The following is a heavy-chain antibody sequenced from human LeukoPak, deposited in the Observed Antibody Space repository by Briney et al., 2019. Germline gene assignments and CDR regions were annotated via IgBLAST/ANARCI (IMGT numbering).Heavy chain of an antibody. V-gene: IGHV4-59*08. CDR2: IYYSGST. Sequence: PSETLSLTCTVSGGSISSYYLSWIRQPPGKGLEWIGYIYYSGSTYYNPSLKSRVTISVDTSKNQFSLKLSSATAADTAVYYCARVPENWGQGTLVTVSS. D-gene: IGHD1-14*01. CDR3: ARVPEN. J-gene: IGHJ4*02. CDR1: GGSISSYY.